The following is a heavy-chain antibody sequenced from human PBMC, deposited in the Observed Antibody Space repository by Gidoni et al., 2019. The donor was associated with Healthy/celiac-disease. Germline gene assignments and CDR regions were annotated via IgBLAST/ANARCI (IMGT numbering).Heavy chain of an antibody. D-gene: IGHD1-26*01. CDR1: GGTFSSYT. J-gene: IGHJ3*02. V-gene: IGHV1-69*02. CDR2: IIPILGIA. CDR3: ARVDSGRTLDAFDI. Sequence: QVQLVQSGAEVKKPGSTVKVSCKASGGTFSSYTISWVRQAPGQGLEWMGRIIPILGIANYAQKFQGRVTITADKSTSTAYMELRSLRSEDTAVYYCARVDSGRTLDAFDIWGQGTMVTVSS.